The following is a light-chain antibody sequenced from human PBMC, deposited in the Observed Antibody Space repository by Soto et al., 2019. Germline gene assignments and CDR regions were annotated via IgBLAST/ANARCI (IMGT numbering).Light chain of an antibody. Sequence: EIVLTQSPATLSLSPGERATLSCRASQTVTSSLAWYQQKPGQAPRLLIYDASNRATGIPARFSGSGSGTDFTLTISSLEPEDFAVYYCQLHNWPLFGGGTKVEIK. CDR2: DAS. J-gene: IGKJ4*01. V-gene: IGKV3-11*01. CDR1: QTVTSS. CDR3: QLHNWPL.